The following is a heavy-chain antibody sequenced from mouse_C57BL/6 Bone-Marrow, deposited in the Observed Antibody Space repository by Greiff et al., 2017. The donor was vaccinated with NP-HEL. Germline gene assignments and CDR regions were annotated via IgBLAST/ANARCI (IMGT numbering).Heavy chain of an antibody. V-gene: IGHV5-12*01. D-gene: IGHD2-2*01. CDR2: ISNGGGST. Sequence: EVMLVESGGGLVQPGGSLKLSCAASGFTFSDYYMYWVRQTPEKRLEWVAYISNGGGSTYYPDTVKGRVTISRDNAKNTLYLQMSRLKSEDTAMYYCERLGYDRNYWGQGTTLTVSS. CDR3: ERLGYDRNY. J-gene: IGHJ2*01. CDR1: GFTFSDYY.